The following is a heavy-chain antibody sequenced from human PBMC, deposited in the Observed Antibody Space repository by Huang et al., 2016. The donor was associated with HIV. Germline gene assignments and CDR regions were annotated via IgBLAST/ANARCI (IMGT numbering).Heavy chain of an antibody. CDR2: ISGYKGKT. J-gene: IGHJ1*01. CDR3: ARERYYYDRSGYYTPVEYFHH. CDR1: GYTFTNYA. Sequence: QVQLVQSGAEVKKPGASVKVSCKASGYTFTNYAINWLRQAPGQSLEWMGWISGYKGKTNYAQKVQGRVTMTKDTSTSTAYMELRSLIADDTAVYYCARERYYYDRSGYYTPVEYFHHWGQGTLVTVSS. D-gene: IGHD3-22*01. V-gene: IGHV1-18*01.